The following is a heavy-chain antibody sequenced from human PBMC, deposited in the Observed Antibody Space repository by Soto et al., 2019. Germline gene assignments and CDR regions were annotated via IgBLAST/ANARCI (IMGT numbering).Heavy chain of an antibody. CDR3: ARDTIAALDYYYYYGMDV. CDR1: GGTFSSYA. V-gene: IGHV1-69*13. J-gene: IGHJ6*02. D-gene: IGHD6-6*01. CDR2: IIPIFGTA. Sequence: VKVSCKASGGTFSSYAISWVRQAPGQGLEWMGGIIPIFGTANYAQKFQGRVTITADESTSTAYMELSSLRSEDAAVYYCARDTIAALDYYYYYGMDVWGQGTTVTVSS.